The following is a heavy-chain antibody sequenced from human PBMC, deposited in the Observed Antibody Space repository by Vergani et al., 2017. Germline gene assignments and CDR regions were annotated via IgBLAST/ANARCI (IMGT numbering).Heavy chain of an antibody. CDR2: ISAYNGNT. J-gene: IGHJ4*02. CDR3: ARDGGLVAGT. D-gene: IGHD6-19*01. CDR1: GYTFTSYG. V-gene: IGHV1-18*01. Sequence: QVQLVQSGTEVKKPGASVKVSCKASGYTFTSYGISWVRQAPGQGLEWLGGISAYNGNTNYAQKLQGRDTMTTETSKSTAYMELRRLSSDDTVVYYCARDGGLVAGTWGQGTLVTVSS.